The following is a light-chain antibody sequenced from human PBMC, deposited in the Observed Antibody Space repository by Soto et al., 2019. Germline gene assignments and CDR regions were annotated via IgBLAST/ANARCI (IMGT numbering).Light chain of an antibody. CDR1: QSIGNY. CDR3: QQSYRTPYT. Sequence: DIPMTQSPSSVSAFVGDRVTISCRASQSIGNYLNWYQQKPGKAPKLLMSAASTLQSGVPSRFSGSGSGTDFTLTISSLQPEDFATYCCQQSYRTPYTFGQGTKLEIK. CDR2: AAS. V-gene: IGKV1-39*01. J-gene: IGKJ2*01.